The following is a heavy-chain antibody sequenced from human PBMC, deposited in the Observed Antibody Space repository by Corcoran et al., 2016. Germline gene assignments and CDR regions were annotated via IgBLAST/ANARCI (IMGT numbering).Heavy chain of an antibody. CDR1: GFTFSSYG. CDR2: ISYDGSNK. J-gene: IGHJ6*02. Sequence: QVQLVESGGGVVQPGRSLRLSCAASGFTFSSYGMHWVRQAPGKGLEWVAVISYDGSNKYYADSVKGRFTISRDNSKNTLYLQMNRLRAEDTAGYYCAKGSSGWYESYYYYYYGMDVWGQGTTVTVSS. CDR3: AKGSSGWYESYYYYYYGMDV. D-gene: IGHD6-19*01. V-gene: IGHV3-30*18.